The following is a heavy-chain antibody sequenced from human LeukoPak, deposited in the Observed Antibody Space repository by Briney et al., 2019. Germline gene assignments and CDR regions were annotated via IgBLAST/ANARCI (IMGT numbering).Heavy chain of an antibody. J-gene: IGHJ4*02. CDR2: ISAYNGNT. CDR1: GYTFTGYY. D-gene: IGHD4-23*01. V-gene: IGHV1-18*04. Sequence: GASVTVSCKASGYTFTGYYMHWVRQAPGQGLEWMGWISAYNGNTNYAQKLQGRVTMTTDTSTSTAHMELRSLRSDDTAVYYCARVPARRFPGVVTMDYWGQGTLVTVSS. CDR3: ARVPARRFPGVVTMDY.